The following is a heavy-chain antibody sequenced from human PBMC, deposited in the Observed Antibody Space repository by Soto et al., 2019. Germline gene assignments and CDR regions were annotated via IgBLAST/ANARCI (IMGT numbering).Heavy chain of an antibody. CDR1: GFTFDDYA. CDR3: AAEAPGLYRVAAVDTSQGIYYYGMDV. D-gene: IGHD5-18*01. Sequence: PGGSLRLSCAASGFTFDDYAMHWVRQAPGKGLEWVSGISWNSGSIGYADSVKGRFTISRDNAENSLYLQMNSLRAEDTALYHCAAEAPGLYRVAAVDTSQGIYYYGMDVWGQGTTVTVSS. CDR2: ISWNSGSI. J-gene: IGHJ6*02. V-gene: IGHV3-9*01.